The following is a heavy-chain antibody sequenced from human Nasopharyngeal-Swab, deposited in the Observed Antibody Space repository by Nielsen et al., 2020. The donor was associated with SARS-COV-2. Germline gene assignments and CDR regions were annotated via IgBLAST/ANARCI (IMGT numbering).Heavy chain of an antibody. D-gene: IGHD6-19*01. V-gene: IGHV4-59*13. Sequence: SETLSLTCTVSGFSISSYYLSWIRQPPGKGLEWIGYIYYSGSTNYNPSLKSRVTISVDTSKNQFSLKLSSLTAADTAVYYCERDPNSSGGVDAFDIWGQGTMVNVSS. CDR3: ERDPNSSGGVDAFDI. CDR2: IYYSGST. CDR1: GFSISSYY. J-gene: IGHJ3*02.